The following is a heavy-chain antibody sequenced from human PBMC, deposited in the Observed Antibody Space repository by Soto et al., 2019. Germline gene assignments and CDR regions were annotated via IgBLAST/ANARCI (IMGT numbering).Heavy chain of an antibody. CDR2: IIPIFGTA. CDR1: GGTFSSYA. D-gene: IGHD2-15*01. CDR3: AARRYCSGGSCPDYFDY. V-gene: IGHV1-69*01. Sequence: QVQVVQSGAEVKKPGSSVKVSCRASGGTFSSYAISWVRQGPGQGLEWMGGIIPIFGTANYPQKFRGRVTIIADESTSTAYMELSSLRSDDTAVYYCAARRYCSGGSCPDYFDYWGQGTLVTVSS. J-gene: IGHJ4*02.